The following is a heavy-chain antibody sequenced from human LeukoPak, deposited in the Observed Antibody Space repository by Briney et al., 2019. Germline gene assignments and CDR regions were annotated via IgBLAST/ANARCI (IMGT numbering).Heavy chain of an antibody. CDR3: ARGGNYGDAGAYYYYYYIDV. J-gene: IGHJ6*03. CDR2: MNPNSGNT. V-gene: IGHV1-8*01. Sequence: ASVKVSCKASGYTYTSYDINWVRQATGQGLEWMGWMNPNSGNTGYAQKFQGRVTMTRNTSLSTAYMELSSLRSEDTAVYYCARGGNYGDAGAYYYYYYIDVWGKGTTVTVSS. D-gene: IGHD4-17*01. CDR1: GYTYTSYD.